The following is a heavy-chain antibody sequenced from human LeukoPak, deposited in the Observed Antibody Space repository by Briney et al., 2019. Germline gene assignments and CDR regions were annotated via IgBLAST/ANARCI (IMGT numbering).Heavy chain of an antibody. CDR2: INPNSGGT. V-gene: IGHV1-2*02. CDR1: GYTFTGYY. J-gene: IGHJ4*02. CDR3: ATKQWLVPEADY. D-gene: IGHD6-19*01. Sequence: VASVKVSCKASGYTFTGYYMHWVRQAPGQGLEWMGWINPNSGGTNYAQKFQGRVTMTRDTSISTACMELSRLRSDDTAVYYCATKQWLVPEADYWGQGTLVTVSS.